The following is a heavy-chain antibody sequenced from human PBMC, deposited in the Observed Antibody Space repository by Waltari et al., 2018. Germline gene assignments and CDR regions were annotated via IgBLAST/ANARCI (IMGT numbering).Heavy chain of an antibody. CDR1: GFTFSSYS. D-gene: IGHD1-1*01. CDR3: ARATNWVLEAFDL. CDR2: ISSSSSYI. J-gene: IGHJ3*01. V-gene: IGHV3-21*04. Sequence: EVQLVESGGGLVKPGGSLRLSCAASGFTFSSYSMNWVRQAPGKGLEWVSSISSSSSYIYYADSVKGRFTISRDNAKNTVHLQMKNLTAEDTALYYCARATNWVLEAFDLWGQGTMVTVSP.